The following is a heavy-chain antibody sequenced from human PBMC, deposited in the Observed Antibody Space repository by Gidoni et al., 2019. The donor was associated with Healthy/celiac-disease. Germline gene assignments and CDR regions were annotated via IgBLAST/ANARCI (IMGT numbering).Heavy chain of an antibody. CDR2: IIPIFGTA. J-gene: IGHJ4*02. CDR1: GGTFSSYA. Sequence: QVQLVQSGAEVKKPGSSVKVSCKASGGTFSSYAISWVRQAPGQGLEWMGGIIPIFGTANYAQKFQGRVTITADESTSPAYMELSSLRSEDTAVYYCAVSLLWFGELKAHFDYWGQGTLVTVSS. V-gene: IGHV1-69*01. CDR3: AVSLLWFGELKAHFDY. D-gene: IGHD3-10*01.